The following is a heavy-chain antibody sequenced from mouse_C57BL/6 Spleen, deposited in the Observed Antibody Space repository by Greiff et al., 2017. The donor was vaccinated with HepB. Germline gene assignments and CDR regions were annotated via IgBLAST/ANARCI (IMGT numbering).Heavy chain of an antibody. D-gene: IGHD3-2*02. J-gene: IGHJ3*01. Sequence: VQLKESGPELVKPGASVKMSCKASGYTFTDYNMHWVKQSHGKSLEWIGYINPNNGGTSYNQKFKGKATLTVNKSSSTAYMELRSLTSEDSAVYYCARGRSGYGAWFAYWGQGTLVTVSA. CDR1: GYTFTDYN. V-gene: IGHV1-22*01. CDR3: ARGRSGYGAWFAY. CDR2: INPNNGGT.